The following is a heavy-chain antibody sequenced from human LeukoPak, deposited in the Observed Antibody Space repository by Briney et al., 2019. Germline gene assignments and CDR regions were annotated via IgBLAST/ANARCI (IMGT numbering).Heavy chain of an antibody. CDR1: GGTFSSYA. J-gene: IGHJ4*02. D-gene: IGHD3-22*01. Sequence: SVKVSYKASGGTFSSYAISWVRQAPGQGLEWMGGIIPIFGTANYAQKFQGRVTITTDESTSTAYMELSSLRSEDTAVYYCARGPVTYYYDSSGYYCDYWGQGTLVTVSS. CDR3: ARGPVTYYYDSSGYYCDY. V-gene: IGHV1-69*05. CDR2: IIPIFGTA.